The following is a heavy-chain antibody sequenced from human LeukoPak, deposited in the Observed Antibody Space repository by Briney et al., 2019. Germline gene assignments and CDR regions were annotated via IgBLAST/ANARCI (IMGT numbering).Heavy chain of an antibody. CDR2: ISAYNGNT. CDR3: ARVGGSSSWYFHLLPVEDYYYMDV. Sequence: ASVKVSCKASGYTFTSYGISWVRQAPGQGLEWMGWISAYNGNTNYAQKLQGRVTMTTDTSTSTAYMELRSLRSDDTAVYYCARVGGSSSWYFHLLPVEDYYYMDVWGKGTTVTVSS. D-gene: IGHD6-13*01. V-gene: IGHV1-18*01. J-gene: IGHJ6*03. CDR1: GYTFTSYG.